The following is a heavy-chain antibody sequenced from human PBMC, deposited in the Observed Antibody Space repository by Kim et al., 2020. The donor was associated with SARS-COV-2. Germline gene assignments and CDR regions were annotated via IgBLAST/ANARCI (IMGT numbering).Heavy chain of an antibody. D-gene: IGHD3-9*01. CDR2: ISSSSKYI. CDR1: GFIFSSHG. V-gene: IGHV3-21*01. Sequence: GGSLRLSCTASGFIFSSHGVNWVRQAPGKGLEWVSFISSSSKYIYYADSVKGRFTISRDNAKNSLYLQMNSLRAEDAAVYYGAREVPLPGYSQEYFYFGMDVWGHGTTVTVSS. CDR3: AREVPLPGYSQEYFYFGMDV. J-gene: IGHJ6*02.